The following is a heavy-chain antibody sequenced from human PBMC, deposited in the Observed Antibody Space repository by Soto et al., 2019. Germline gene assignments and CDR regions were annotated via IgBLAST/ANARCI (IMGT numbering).Heavy chain of an antibody. CDR3: AREGHCSSTGCPGDY. V-gene: IGHV4-34*01. Sequence: QVQLQQWGAGLLKPSETLSLTCAVYGGSFSGYYWSWIRQPPGKRLEWIGEINHSGSTNYNPSLKGRVTISVDTSKNPFSLKLSSVTAADTAVYYCAREGHCSSTGCPGDYWGQGTLVTVSS. J-gene: IGHJ4*02. CDR1: GGSFSGYY. D-gene: IGHD2-2*01. CDR2: INHSGST.